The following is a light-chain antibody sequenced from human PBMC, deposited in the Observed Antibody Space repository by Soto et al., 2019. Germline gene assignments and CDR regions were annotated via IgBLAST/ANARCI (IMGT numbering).Light chain of an antibody. CDR2: EVS. J-gene: IGLJ2*01. Sequence: QSALTQPPSASGSPGQSVTISCTGTSSDVGAYSYVSWYQQHPGKAPKLMIYEVSKRPSGVPDRFSGSKSGNTASLTVSGLQAEDEADYYCSSYAGSNNFVVFGGGTKLTV. CDR1: SSDVGAYSY. V-gene: IGLV2-8*01. CDR3: SSYAGSNNFVV.